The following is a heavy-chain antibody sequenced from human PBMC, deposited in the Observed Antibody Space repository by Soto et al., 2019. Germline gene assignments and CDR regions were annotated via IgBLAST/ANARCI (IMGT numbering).Heavy chain of an antibody. CDR2: INHSGST. Sequence: SETLSLTCAVYGGSFSGYYWSWIRQPPGKGLEWIGEINHSGSTNYNPSLKSRVTISVDTSKNQFSLKLSSVTAADTAVYYCARALLDDYSNTYYYGMDVWGQGTTVTVSS. CDR3: ARALLDDYSNTYYYGMDV. D-gene: IGHD4-4*01. J-gene: IGHJ6*02. V-gene: IGHV4-34*01. CDR1: GGSFSGYY.